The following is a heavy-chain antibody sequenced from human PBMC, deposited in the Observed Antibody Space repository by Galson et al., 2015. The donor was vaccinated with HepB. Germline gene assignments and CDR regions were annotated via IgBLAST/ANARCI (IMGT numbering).Heavy chain of an antibody. CDR1: GYTFTSYG. J-gene: IGHJ4*02. V-gene: IGHV1-18*04. Sequence: SVKVSCKASGYTFTSYGISWVRQAPGQGLEWMGWISAYNGNTNYAQKLQGRVTMTTDTSTSTAYMELRSLRSDDTAVYYCARGGVDFWSGSVLGDFDYWGQGTLVTVSS. D-gene: IGHD3-3*01. CDR3: ARGGVDFWSGSVLGDFDY. CDR2: ISAYNGNT.